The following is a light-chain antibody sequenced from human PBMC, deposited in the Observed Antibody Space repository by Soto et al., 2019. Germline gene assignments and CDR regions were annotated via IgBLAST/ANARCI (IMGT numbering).Light chain of an antibody. Sequence: QSVLTQPASVSGSPGQSITISCTGTSSDVGGYNYVSWYQQHPGKATKLMIYDVSNRPSGVSNRFSGSKSGITASLTISGLQAEDEADYYCSSYTSSSTLDVVFGGGTRLTVL. V-gene: IGLV2-14*01. J-gene: IGLJ2*01. CDR1: SSDVGGYNY. CDR3: SSYTSSSTLDVV. CDR2: DVS.